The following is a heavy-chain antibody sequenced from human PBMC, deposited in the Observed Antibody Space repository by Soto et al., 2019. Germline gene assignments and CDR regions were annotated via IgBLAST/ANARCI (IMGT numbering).Heavy chain of an antibody. D-gene: IGHD3-9*01. CDR3: AKDNSDILTGPLDY. CDR2: ISYDGSNK. J-gene: IGHJ4*02. Sequence: GGSLRLSCAASGFTFSSYGMHWVRQAPGKGLEWVAVISYDGSNKYYADSVKGRFTISRDNSKNTLYLQMNSLRAEDTAVYYCAKDNSDILTGPLDYWGQGTLVTVSS. V-gene: IGHV3-30*18. CDR1: GFTFSSYG.